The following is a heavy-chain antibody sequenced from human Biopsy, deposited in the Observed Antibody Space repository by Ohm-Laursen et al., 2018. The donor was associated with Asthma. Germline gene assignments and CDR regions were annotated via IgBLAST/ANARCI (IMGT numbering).Heavy chain of an antibody. CDR2: ISGSGGST. D-gene: IGHD2-8*01. Sequence: SLRLSCSASGFTFSSYAMGWVRQAPGKGLEWVSAISGSGGSTYYADSVKGRFTISRDNSKNTLYLQMNSLRAEDTAVYDCSKVHRVYAMVGYFDYWGQGTLVTVSS. CDR3: SKVHRVYAMVGYFDY. V-gene: IGHV3-23*01. J-gene: IGHJ4*02. CDR1: GFTFSSYA.